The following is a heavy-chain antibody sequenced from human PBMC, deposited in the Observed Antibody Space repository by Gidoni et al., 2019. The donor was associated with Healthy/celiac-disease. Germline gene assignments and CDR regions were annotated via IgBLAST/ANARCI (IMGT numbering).Heavy chain of an antibody. CDR3: ARGRYYCSSTSCYPYYYGMDV. D-gene: IGHD2-2*01. V-gene: IGHV1-8*01. Sequence: QVQLVQSGAEVKKPGASVKVSCKASGYTFTSYDINWVRQATGQGLEWMGWMNPNSGNTGYAQKFQGRVTMTRNTSISTAYMELSSLRSEDTAVYYCARGRYYCSSTSCYPYYYGMDVWGQGTTVTVSS. CDR2: MNPNSGNT. J-gene: IGHJ6*02. CDR1: GYTFTSYD.